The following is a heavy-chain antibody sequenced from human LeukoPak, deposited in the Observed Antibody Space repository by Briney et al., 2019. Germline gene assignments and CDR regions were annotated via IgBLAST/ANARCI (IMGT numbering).Heavy chain of an antibody. D-gene: IGHD5-24*01. V-gene: IGHV5-51*01. CDR1: GYDFSTYW. CDR2: THPGGSET. J-gene: IGHJ4*02. CDR3: ARASRDGYNQNFDH. Sequence: GESLKISCKGLGYDFSTYWNAWVRQRPGKGLEWMGITHPGGSETRYDPSFQGQVTISADRSTSSAYLQWSSLRASDTAMYYCARASRDGYNQNFDHWGQGTLVTVSS.